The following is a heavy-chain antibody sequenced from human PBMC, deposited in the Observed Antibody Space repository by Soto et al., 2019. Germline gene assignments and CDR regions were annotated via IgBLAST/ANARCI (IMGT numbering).Heavy chain of an antibody. CDR3: VRERTTVTPSAQYNWFDP. V-gene: IGHV3-64*01. Sequence: GGSLILSCAASGFTFCSYVMCWVRQAPGKGLEYVSSISSNGGSTYYANSVKGRFTISRDNSKNTLYLQMGSLRVDDMAVYYCVRERTTVTPSAQYNWFDPWGQGTLVTVSS. J-gene: IGHJ5*02. D-gene: IGHD4-4*01. CDR1: GFTFCSYV. CDR2: ISSNGGST.